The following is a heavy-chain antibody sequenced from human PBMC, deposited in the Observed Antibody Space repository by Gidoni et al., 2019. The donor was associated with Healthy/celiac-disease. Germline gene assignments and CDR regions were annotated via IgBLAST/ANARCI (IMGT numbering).Heavy chain of an antibody. J-gene: IGHJ6*02. V-gene: IGHV3-30*02. CDR1: GFTFSSYG. Sequence: QVQLVESGGGVVQPGGSLRLSCAASGFTFSSYGMPWVRQAPGKGLEWVAFIRYDGSNKYYADSVKGRFTISRDNSKNTLYLQMNSLRAEDTAVYYCAKDFPGGSSWYEVYYYYYGMDVWGQGTTVTVSS. CDR3: AKDFPGGSSWYEVYYYYYGMDV. CDR2: IRYDGSNK. D-gene: IGHD6-13*01.